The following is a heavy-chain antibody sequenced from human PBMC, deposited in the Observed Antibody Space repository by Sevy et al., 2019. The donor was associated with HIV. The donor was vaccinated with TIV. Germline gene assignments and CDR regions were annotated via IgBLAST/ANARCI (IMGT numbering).Heavy chain of an antibody. CDR1: GFSFSSYG. Sequence: GGSLRLSCAASGFSFSSYGMHWVRQAPGKGLEWVAVISYHGRNEFYGDSVKGRFTISRDNSKKTLYLPVNSLRAEDTAVYYCARDFTGFNGMDVWGQGTMVTVSS. CDR2: ISYHGRNE. D-gene: IGHD3-9*01. J-gene: IGHJ6*02. CDR3: ARDFTGFNGMDV. V-gene: IGHV3-30*03.